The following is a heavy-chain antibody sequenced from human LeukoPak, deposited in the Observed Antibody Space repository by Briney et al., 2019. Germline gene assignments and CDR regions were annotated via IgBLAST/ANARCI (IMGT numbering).Heavy chain of an antibody. V-gene: IGHV3-15*01. J-gene: IGHJ4*02. Sequence: PGGSLRLSCAASGFTFSNAWMSWVRQAPGKGLEWVGRIKSKTDGGTTDYAAPVKGRFTISRDDSKNTLYLQMNSLKTEDTAVYYCTTDFLEWLTSRDYWGQGTLVTVSS. CDR2: IKSKTDGGTT. CDR3: TTDFLEWLTSRDY. D-gene: IGHD3-3*01. CDR1: GFTFSNAW.